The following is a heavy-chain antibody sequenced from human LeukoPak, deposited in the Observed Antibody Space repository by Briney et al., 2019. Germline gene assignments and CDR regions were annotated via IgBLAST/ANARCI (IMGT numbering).Heavy chain of an antibody. CDR3: ARVENYYYYYMDV. Sequence: ASVKVSCKASGYTFTGYYMHWVRQAPGQGLEWMGWINPNSGGTNYAQKFQGRVTMTRYAYISTAYMELSRLRSDDTAVYYCARVENYYYYYMDVWGKGTTVTVSS. J-gene: IGHJ6*03. D-gene: IGHD5-24*01. CDR1: GYTFTGYY. V-gene: IGHV1-2*02. CDR2: INPNSGGT.